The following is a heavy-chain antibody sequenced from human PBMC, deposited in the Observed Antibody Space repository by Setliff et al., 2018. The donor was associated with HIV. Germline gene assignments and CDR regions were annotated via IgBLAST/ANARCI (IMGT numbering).Heavy chain of an antibody. CDR1: GYTFSDYY. V-gene: IGHV1-2*02. CDR2: INPNSGGT. J-gene: IGHJ6*03. Sequence: SVKVSCKASGYTFSDYYMHWVRQAPGQGLEWMGWINPNSGGTNYAQKFQGRVNMTRDTSISTTYMELSSLRSEDTAVYYCARDGYYNFWSGYGYYYYYMDVWGKGTTVTVSS. D-gene: IGHD3-3*01. CDR3: ARDGYYNFWSGYGYYYYYMDV.